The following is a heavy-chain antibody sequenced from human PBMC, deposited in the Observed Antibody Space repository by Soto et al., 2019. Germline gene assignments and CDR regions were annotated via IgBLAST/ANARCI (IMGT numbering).Heavy chain of an antibody. CDR1: GGSISSGGYY. J-gene: IGHJ6*02. V-gene: IGHV4-31*03. CDR2: IYYSGST. Sequence: SQTLRLTCTVAGGSISSGGYYCSWIRQHPGKGLEWIGYIYYSGSTYYNPSLKSRVTISVDTSKNQFSLKLSSVTAADTAVYYCARNLHTTANYYYYGMDVWGQGTTVTVSS. CDR3: ARNLHTTANYYYYGMDV.